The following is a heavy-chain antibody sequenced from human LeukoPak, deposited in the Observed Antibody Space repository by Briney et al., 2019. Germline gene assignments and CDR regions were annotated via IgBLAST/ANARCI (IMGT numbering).Heavy chain of an antibody. CDR3: ARDGFYGSGSYYPRYFDY. CDR2: ISSSSSTI. D-gene: IGHD3-10*01. J-gene: IGHJ4*02. V-gene: IGHV3-48*01. CDR1: GFTFSSYS. Sequence: GGSLRLSCAASGFTFSSYSMNWVRQAPGKGLEWVSSISSSSSTIYYADSVKGRFTISRDNAKNSLYLQMNSLRAEDTAVYYCARDGFYGSGSYYPRYFDYWGQGTLVTVSS.